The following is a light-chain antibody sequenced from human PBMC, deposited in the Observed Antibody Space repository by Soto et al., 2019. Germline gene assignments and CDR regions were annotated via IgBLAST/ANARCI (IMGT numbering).Light chain of an antibody. CDR3: QQRSNWPIT. Sequence: EIVLTQSPATLSLSPGEIATLSCRASQSVSSYLAWYQQKPGQAPRLLIYDASDRATGIPARFSGSGSGTDFTLSISSLEPEDFAVYYCQQRSNWPITFGQGTRPEIK. CDR2: DAS. J-gene: IGKJ5*01. V-gene: IGKV3-11*01. CDR1: QSVSSY.